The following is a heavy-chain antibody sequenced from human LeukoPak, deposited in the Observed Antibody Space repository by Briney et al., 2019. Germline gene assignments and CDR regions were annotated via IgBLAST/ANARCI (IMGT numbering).Heavy chain of an antibody. D-gene: IGHD6-19*01. CDR2: INPSGGST. CDR1: GYTFTSYY. J-gene: IGHJ6*02. Sequence: ASVKVSCKASGYTFTSYYMHWVRQAPGQGLEWMGIINPSGGSTSYAQKFQGRVTMTRDTSTSTVYMELSSLRSEDTAVYYCASHFYNSGWYSSLRETMDVWGQGTTVTVAS. CDR3: ASHFYNSGWYSSLRETMDV. V-gene: IGHV1-46*01.